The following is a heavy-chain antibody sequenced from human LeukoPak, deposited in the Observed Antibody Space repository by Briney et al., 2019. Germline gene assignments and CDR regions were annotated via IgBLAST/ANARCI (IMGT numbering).Heavy chain of an antibody. D-gene: IGHD4-17*01. Sequence: PGGSLRLSCTASAFTFSSYGMHWVRQAPGKGLEWVAFIRYDGSNEYYADSVKGRFTISRDNSKNTLYLQMNSLRAEDTAVYYCAKDGGAPTVNWFDPWGQGTLVTVSS. CDR1: AFTFSSYG. J-gene: IGHJ5*02. CDR2: IRYDGSNE. CDR3: AKDGGAPTVNWFDP. V-gene: IGHV3-30*02.